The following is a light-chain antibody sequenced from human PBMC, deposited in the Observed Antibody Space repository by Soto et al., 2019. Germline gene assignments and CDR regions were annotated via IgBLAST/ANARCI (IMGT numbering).Light chain of an antibody. CDR2: DAS. V-gene: IGKV1-5*01. CDR3: QQYSGYSLFT. J-gene: IGKJ3*01. Sequence: DIQMTQSPSTLSASVLDRFTITCRASQSISGWLAWYQQRPGKAPKLLIYDASSLESGVPSRFSGSGSGTEFTLTIGGLQPDDFATYYCQQYSGYSLFTFGPGTKVDIK. CDR1: QSISGW.